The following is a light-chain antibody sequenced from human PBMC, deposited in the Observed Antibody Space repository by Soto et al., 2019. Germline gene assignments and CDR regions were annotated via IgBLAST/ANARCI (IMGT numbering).Light chain of an antibody. J-gene: IGKJ2*01. CDR2: GAS. CDR3: QQSYSIPYT. V-gene: IGKV3-20*01. Sequence: EIVLTQSPGTLSLSPGERATLSCRASQSFSSSYLAWYQQKPGQAPRLLIYGASSRATGIPDRFSGSGSGTDFTLTISSLQPEDFATYYCQQSYSIPYTFGQGTKIEIK. CDR1: QSFSSSY.